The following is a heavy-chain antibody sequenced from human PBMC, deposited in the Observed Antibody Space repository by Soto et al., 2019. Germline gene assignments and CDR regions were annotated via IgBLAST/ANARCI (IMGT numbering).Heavy chain of an antibody. CDR3: ARRPHCSGCNCYYGLDN. CDR2: MNPDIGHA. D-gene: IGHD6-25*01. Sequence: ASANVSFKASGYTFTNSDINWVRQAPRQGLEWMGWMNPDIGHAAYAQKFQGRVTLTTSNSTSTVYMEMRSLGSEDTAVYYCARRPHCSGCNCYYGLDNWGKGNMVTVSA. J-gene: IGHJ6*04. V-gene: IGHV1-8*01. CDR1: GYTFTNSD.